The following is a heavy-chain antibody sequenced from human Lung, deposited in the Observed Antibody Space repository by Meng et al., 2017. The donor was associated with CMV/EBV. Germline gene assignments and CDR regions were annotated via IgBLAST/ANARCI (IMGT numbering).Heavy chain of an antibody. V-gene: IGHV4-39*01. CDR3: ARHHHSPTFDY. Sequence: LPLQDAGPGLVEPSETLSLACTVTVGYISSSSYYWAWIRQPPGEGLEWIGSVVYSGTTYYTSSLKSPVYISVDTSKNQFSLKLSSVTAADTAVYYCARHHHSPTFDYWGQGTLVTVSS. CDR1: VGYISSSSYY. D-gene: IGHD1-14*01. J-gene: IGHJ4*02. CDR2: VVYSGTT.